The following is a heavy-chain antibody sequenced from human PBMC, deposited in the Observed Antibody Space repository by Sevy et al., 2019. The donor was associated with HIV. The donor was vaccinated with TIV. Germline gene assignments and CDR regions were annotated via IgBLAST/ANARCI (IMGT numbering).Heavy chain of an antibody. CDR2: IYYSGST. Sequence: SETLSLTCTVSGGSISSYYWSWIRQPPGKGLEWIGYIYYSGSTNYNPSLKSRVTISVDTSKNQFSLKLSSVTAADTAVYYCARHGTDYAFDIDYWGQGTLVTVSS. D-gene: IGHD4-17*01. CDR1: GGSISSYY. CDR3: ARHGTDYAFDIDY. V-gene: IGHV4-59*08. J-gene: IGHJ4*02.